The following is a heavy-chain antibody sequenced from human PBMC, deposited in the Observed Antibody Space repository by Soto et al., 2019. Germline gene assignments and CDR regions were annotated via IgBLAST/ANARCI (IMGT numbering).Heavy chain of an antibody. V-gene: IGHV5-51*01. CDR3: ARHGSSSTSNFYYYGMDV. J-gene: IGHJ6*02. CDR2: IYPDDSDT. CDR1: GYSFTTYW. D-gene: IGHD3-10*01. Sequence: GESLKISCKTSGYSFTTYWIGWVRQMPGRGLEWMGIIYPDDSDTRYSPSFQGQVTISADKSISTTYLHWSSLKASDTAMYYCARHGSSSTSNFYYYGMDVWGQGTTVTV.